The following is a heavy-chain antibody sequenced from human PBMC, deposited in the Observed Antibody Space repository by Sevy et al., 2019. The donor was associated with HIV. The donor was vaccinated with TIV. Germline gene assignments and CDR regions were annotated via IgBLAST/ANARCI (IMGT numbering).Heavy chain of an antibody. D-gene: IGHD3-10*01. CDR2: IKSKTDGGTT. CDR3: TRAGLQGPTMVRGIALWY. CDR1: GSTFSNAW. Sequence: GGSLRLSCAASGSTFSNAWMSWVRQAPGKGLEWVGRIKSKTDGGTTDYAAPVKGRFTISRDDSKNTLYLQMNSLKTEDTAVYYCTRAGLQGPTMVRGIALWYWGQGTLVTVSS. J-gene: IGHJ4*02. V-gene: IGHV3-15*01.